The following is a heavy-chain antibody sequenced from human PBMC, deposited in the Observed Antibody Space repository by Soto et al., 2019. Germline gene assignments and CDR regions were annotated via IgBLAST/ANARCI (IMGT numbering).Heavy chain of an antibody. Sequence: SETLSLTCTVSGGSISSYDGSWIRQPPGKGLEWIGYIYYSGSTNYNPSLKSRVTISVDTSKNQFSLKLSSVTAADTAVYYCARLATGGRMYAFDIWGQGTMVTVSS. CDR1: GGSISSYD. V-gene: IGHV4-59*08. CDR3: ARLATGGRMYAFDI. CDR2: IYYSGST. D-gene: IGHD4-17*01. J-gene: IGHJ3*02.